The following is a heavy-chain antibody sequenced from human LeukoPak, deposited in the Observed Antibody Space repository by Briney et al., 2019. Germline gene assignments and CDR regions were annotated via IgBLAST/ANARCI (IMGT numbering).Heavy chain of an antibody. D-gene: IGHD2-15*01. CDR1: GDSVSSNSAA. Sequence: SQTLSLTCAISGDSVSSNSAAWNWIRQSPSRGLEWLGRIYYRSKWYNDYAVSVKSRITINPDTSKNQFSLQLNSVTPEDTAVYYCARDRCSGGSCYGNFDYWGQGTLVTVSS. V-gene: IGHV6-1*01. CDR3: ARDRCSGGSCYGNFDY. J-gene: IGHJ4*02. CDR2: IYYRSKWYN.